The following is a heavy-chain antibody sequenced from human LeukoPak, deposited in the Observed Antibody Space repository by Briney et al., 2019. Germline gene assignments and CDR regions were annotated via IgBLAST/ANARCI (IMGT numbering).Heavy chain of an antibody. CDR3: ARDRNAFDI. Sequence: PSETLSLTCTVSGGSISSYYWSWIRQPPGKGLEWIGYIYYSGSTSYNPSLKSRVTISVDTSKNQFSLKLSSVTAADTAVYYCARDRNAFDIWGQGTMVTVSS. J-gene: IGHJ3*02. V-gene: IGHV4-59*01. CDR2: IYYSGST. CDR1: GGSISSYY.